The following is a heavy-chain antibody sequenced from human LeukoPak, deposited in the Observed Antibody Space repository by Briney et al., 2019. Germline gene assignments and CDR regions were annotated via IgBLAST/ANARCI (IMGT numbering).Heavy chain of an antibody. D-gene: IGHD3-22*01. CDR1: GFTFSSYA. CDR2: ISGSGGST. V-gene: IGHV3-23*01. Sequence: GGSLRLSCAAFGFTFSSYAMTWVRQAPGKGLEWVSAISGSGGSTYYADSVKGRFTISRDNSKNTLYLQMNSLRAEDTAVYYCARDPHPYYDSSGYYGMDVWGQGTTVTVSS. CDR3: ARDPHPYYDSSGYYGMDV. J-gene: IGHJ6*02.